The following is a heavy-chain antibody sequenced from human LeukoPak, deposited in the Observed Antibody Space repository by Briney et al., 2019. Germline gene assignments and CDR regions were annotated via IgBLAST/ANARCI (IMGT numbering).Heavy chain of an antibody. Sequence: GGSLRLSCAASGFTFSRYWMSWVRQAPGQGLEWLAYINQDGQEEIYVDSVKGRFTISRDNARSSLHLQMNSLRAEDTAVYYCARDPPTKSYGSGTYAYWGQGTLVTVSS. D-gene: IGHD3-10*01. V-gene: IGHV3-7*01. CDR2: INQDGQEE. CDR1: GFTFSRYW. J-gene: IGHJ4*02. CDR3: ARDPPTKSYGSGTYAY.